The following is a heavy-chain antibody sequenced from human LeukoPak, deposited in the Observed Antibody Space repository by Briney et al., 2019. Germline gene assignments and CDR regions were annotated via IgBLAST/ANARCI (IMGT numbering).Heavy chain of an antibody. CDR2: IIPIFGTA. Sequence: SVKVSCMASGGTFSSYAISWVRQAPGQGLEWMGGIIPIFGTANYAQKFQGRVTITADESTSTAYMELSSLRSEDTAVYYCARRTRFSLGGNYYYGMDVWGQGTTVTVSS. CDR1: GGTFSSYA. J-gene: IGHJ6*02. D-gene: IGHD3-3*01. V-gene: IGHV1-69*13. CDR3: ARRTRFSLGGNYYYGMDV.